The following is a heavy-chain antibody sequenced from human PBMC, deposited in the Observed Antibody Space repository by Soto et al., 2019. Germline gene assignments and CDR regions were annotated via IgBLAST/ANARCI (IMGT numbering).Heavy chain of an antibody. V-gene: IGHV3-23*01. CDR1: GFTFSSYA. J-gene: IGHJ4*02. CDR3: ARRGSGSYYDY. D-gene: IGHD1-26*01. CDR2: ISGSGGST. Sequence: EVQLLESGGGLVQPGGSLRLSCAASGFTFSSYAMRWVRQAPVKGLEWVSAISGSGGSTYYADSVKGRFTISRDNSKNTLYLQMNSLRPEDTDVYYCARRGSGSYYDYWGQGTLVTVSS.